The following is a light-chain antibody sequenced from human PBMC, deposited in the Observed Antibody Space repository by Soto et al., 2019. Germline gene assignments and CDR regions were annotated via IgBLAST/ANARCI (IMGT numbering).Light chain of an antibody. CDR3: QQYGSSPLT. Sequence: EIVLTQSPGTLSLSPGERATLSCRASQSVSSTYLAWYQQKPGQAPRLLIYGASTRATGIPDRFSGSGSGTDFKLTISRQEPEDCAVYYCQQYGSSPLTFGGGTKVEIK. J-gene: IGKJ4*01. CDR1: QSVSSTY. V-gene: IGKV3-20*01. CDR2: GAS.